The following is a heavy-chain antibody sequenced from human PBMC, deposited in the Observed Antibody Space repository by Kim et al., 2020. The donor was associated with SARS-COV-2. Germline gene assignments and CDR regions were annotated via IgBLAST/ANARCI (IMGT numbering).Heavy chain of an antibody. CDR3: ARTRITMIVVVTHFDY. D-gene: IGHD3-22*01. Sequence: SRRSRVTISVDTSTNQFSLKLSSVTAAVTAVYYCARTRITMIVVVTHFDYWGQGTLVTVSS. J-gene: IGHJ4*02. V-gene: IGHV4-31*02.